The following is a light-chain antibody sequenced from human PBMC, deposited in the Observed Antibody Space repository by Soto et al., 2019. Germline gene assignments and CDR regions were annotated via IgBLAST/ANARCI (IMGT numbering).Light chain of an antibody. CDR1: QTISSW. CDR3: QKYNSAPRT. CDR2: KAS. Sequence: DIQMTQSPSTLSGSVGDRVTITCRASQTISSWLAWYQQKPGKAPKLLIYKASTLQSGVPSRFSGSGSGTDFTLTISSLQPEDVAIYFCQKYNSAPRTFGQGTKVEIQ. J-gene: IGKJ1*01. V-gene: IGKV1-27*01.